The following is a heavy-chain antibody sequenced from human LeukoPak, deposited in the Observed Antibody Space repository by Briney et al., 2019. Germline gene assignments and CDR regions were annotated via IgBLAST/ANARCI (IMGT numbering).Heavy chain of an antibody. J-gene: IGHJ4*02. Sequence: PGGSLRLSCAASGFTFDDYGMSWVRQAPGKGLEWVGRIKSKTDGGTTDYAAPVKGRFTISRDDSKNTLYLQMNSLKTEDTAVYYCTTDSGYYYVDLDYWGQGTLVTVSS. CDR2: IKSKTDGGTT. V-gene: IGHV3-15*01. CDR3: TTDSGYYYVDLDY. D-gene: IGHD3-22*01. CDR1: GFTFDDYG.